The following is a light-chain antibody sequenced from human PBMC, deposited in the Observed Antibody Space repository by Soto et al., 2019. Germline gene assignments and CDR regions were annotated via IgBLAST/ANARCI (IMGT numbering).Light chain of an antibody. J-gene: IGKJ4*01. Sequence: EIVMTQSPAILSVSAGERATLSCRASESVSSNLAWYRHKPGQAPRLLISGASTRATGIPVRFSGSGSGTDFTLTISSLQSEDFAVYYCQHYVTWPLTFGGGTKVDI. CDR3: QHYVTWPLT. CDR1: ESVSSN. V-gene: IGKV3-15*01. CDR2: GAS.